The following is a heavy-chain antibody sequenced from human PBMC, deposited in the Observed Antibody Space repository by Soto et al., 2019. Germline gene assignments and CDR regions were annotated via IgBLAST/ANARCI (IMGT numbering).Heavy chain of an antibody. D-gene: IGHD6-13*01. CDR3: ARARATIAAAAIFDC. CDR1: GGSISTSNW. Sequence: SETLSLTCAVSGGSISTSNWWSWVRQPPGKGLEWIGEVYRTGSTNYNPSLESRLTISVDKSKNQFSLKLTSVTAADTAVYYFARARATIAAAAIFDCWGQGTLVTVSS. V-gene: IGHV4-4*02. J-gene: IGHJ4*02. CDR2: VYRTGST.